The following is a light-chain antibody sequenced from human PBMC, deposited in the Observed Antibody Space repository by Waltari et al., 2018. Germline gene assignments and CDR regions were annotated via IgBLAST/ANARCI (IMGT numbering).Light chain of an antibody. Sequence: QSALTQPRSVSGSPGQSVTISCTGTSSDVGVYNYVSWYQQHPGKAPKLMLYDVSKRPSGVPDRFSGSKSGNTASLTISGLQAEDEADYYCCSYAGNYAYVFGTGTKVTVL. CDR3: CSYAGNYAYV. J-gene: IGLJ1*01. CDR2: DVS. CDR1: SSDVGVYNY. V-gene: IGLV2-11*01.